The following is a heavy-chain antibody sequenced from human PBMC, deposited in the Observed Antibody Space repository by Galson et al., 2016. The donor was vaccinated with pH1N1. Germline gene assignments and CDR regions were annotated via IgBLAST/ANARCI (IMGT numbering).Heavy chain of an antibody. D-gene: IGHD3-22*01. V-gene: IGHV6-1*01. J-gene: IGHJ3*02. CDR2: TCYRSKWYN. CDR3: ARSEYYYDSSGYRHDTFDI. CDR1: GDSVSSHSAA. Sequence: CAISGDSVSSHSAAWNWIRPSPSRGLEWLGWTCYRSKWYNDYGVSVKSRININTATSKNQFSLQLNYVTPEDTAVYYCARSEYYYDSSGYRHDTFDIWGQGTTVTVSS.